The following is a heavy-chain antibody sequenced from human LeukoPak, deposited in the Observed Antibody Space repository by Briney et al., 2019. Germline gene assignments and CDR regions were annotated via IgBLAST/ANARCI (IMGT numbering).Heavy chain of an antibody. Sequence: SETLSLSCTVSGGSISSSTCYWGWIRQPPGKGLEWIGTICYSGSTYYNPSLKSRVTMSVDTSKNQFSLKLSSVTAADTAVYYCVKDRGNHVTDYWGQGTLVTVSS. J-gene: IGHJ4*02. CDR2: ICYSGST. CDR3: VKDRGNHVTDY. D-gene: IGHD1-14*01. V-gene: IGHV4-39*07. CDR1: GGSISSSTCY.